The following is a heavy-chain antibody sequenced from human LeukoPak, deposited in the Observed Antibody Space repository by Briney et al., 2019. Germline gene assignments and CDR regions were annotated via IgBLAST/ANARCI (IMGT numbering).Heavy chain of an antibody. D-gene: IGHD1-26*01. J-gene: IGHJ4*02. Sequence: GGSLRLSCAASGFTFSNAWMSWVRQAPGKGLEWVGRIKSKTDGGTTDYAAPVKGRFTISRDDSKNTLYLQMNSLKTEDTAVYYCTTDLITIVGALAFDYWGQGTLVTVSS. CDR1: GFTFSNAW. CDR3: TTDLITIVGALAFDY. V-gene: IGHV3-15*01. CDR2: IKSKTDGGTT.